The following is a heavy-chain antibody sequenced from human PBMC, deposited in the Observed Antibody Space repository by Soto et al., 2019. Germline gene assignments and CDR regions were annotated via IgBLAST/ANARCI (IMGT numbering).Heavy chain of an antibody. CDR3: ARPYCSGSTCYGYFDH. D-gene: IGHD2-2*01. CDR2: INWDGDTT. J-gene: IGHJ4*02. V-gene: IGHV3-43*01. CDR1: GFTFDDYT. Sequence: PGGSLRLSCAASGFTFDDYTMHWVRQAPGKGLEWVSLINWDGDTTQYADSVKGRFTISRDNTKNSLYLQMNSLRAEDTAVYYCARPYCSGSTCYGYFDHWGQGTLVTVSS.